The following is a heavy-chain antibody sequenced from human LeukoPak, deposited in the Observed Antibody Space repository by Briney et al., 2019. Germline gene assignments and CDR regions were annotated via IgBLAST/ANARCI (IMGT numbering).Heavy chain of an antibody. J-gene: IGHJ6*02. Sequence: PSETLSPTCSVSGGSISSYYWNWIRQPPGKGLEWIGDIHYTGSTKYNPSLKSRVTISVDTSKNQFSLKLSSVTAADTAVYYCARRYCSGGSCYYYGMDVWGQGTTVTVSS. CDR2: IHYTGST. D-gene: IGHD2-15*01. CDR3: ARRYCSGGSCYYYGMDV. CDR1: GGSISSYY. V-gene: IGHV4-59*08.